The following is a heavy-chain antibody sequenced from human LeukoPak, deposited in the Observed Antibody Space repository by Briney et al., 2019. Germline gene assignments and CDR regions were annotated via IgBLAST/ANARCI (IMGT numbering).Heavy chain of an antibody. V-gene: IGHV1-2*02. Sequence: ASVKVSCKASGYTFTGYYMHWVRQAPGQGLEWMGLINPNSGGTNYAQKFQGRVTMTRDTSISTAYMELSRLRSDDTAVYYCASEPAAMAEVDYYYGMDVWGQGTTVTVSS. J-gene: IGHJ6*02. D-gene: IGHD2-2*01. CDR3: ASEPAAMAEVDYYYGMDV. CDR1: GYTFTGYY. CDR2: INPNSGGT.